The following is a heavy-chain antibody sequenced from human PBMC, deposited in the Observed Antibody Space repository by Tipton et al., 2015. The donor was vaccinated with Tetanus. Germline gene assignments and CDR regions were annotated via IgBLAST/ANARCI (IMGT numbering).Heavy chain of an antibody. Sequence: GLVKPSEPLSLTCSVSGDSISGSHYYWGWVRQAPGKGPGWIGSIYYTGSTYHSPSLRSRVTMSIDTSKNQFSLKLKSVTAADTALYFCARRSHIGAPVWGQGTLVTVAS. J-gene: IGHJ3*01. CDR3: ARRSHIGAPV. CDR1: GDSISGSHYY. CDR2: IYYTGST. V-gene: IGHV4-39*01. D-gene: IGHD2-21*01.